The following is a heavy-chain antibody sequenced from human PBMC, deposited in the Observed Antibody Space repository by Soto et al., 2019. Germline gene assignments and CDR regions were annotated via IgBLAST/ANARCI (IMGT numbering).Heavy chain of an antibody. CDR2: IYYRGST. Sequence: SETLSVTCTVSGGSISSDNFFWSWIRQPPGEGLEWIGYIYYRGSTYYNPSLESRLTLLVDTSKNQFSLKLRSVTAADTAVYYCARVAIACPSSSCYNHYYYSLDVWGQGTTVTVSS. V-gene: IGHV4-30-4*01. CDR3: ARVAIACPSSSCYNHYYYSLDV. J-gene: IGHJ6*02. CDR1: GGSISSDNFF. D-gene: IGHD2-2*02.